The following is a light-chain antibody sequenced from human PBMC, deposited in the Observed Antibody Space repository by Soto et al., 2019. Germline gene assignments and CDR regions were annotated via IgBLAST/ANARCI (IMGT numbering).Light chain of an antibody. Sequence: QSVLTKPAYVSGAPGQAITISCTGTSSDVGSYNLVSWYQQHPGKAPKLMIYEGSKRPSGVSNRFSGSKSGNTASLTISGLQAEDEADYYCCSYAGSSGYVFGTGTKVTVL. CDR1: SSDVGSYNL. CDR2: EGS. J-gene: IGLJ1*01. V-gene: IGLV2-23*01. CDR3: CSYAGSSGYV.